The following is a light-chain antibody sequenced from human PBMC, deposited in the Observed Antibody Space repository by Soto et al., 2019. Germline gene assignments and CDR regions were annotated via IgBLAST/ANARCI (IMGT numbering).Light chain of an antibody. CDR2: DVI. Sequence: QAVVTQPPSAYGSPGQSVTISCTGSSSDVGGYNYVSWYQQHPGKAPKLMIYDVIKRPSGVPDRFSGSKSGDTASLTVSGLQAEDEADYYCSSYAGSSNVVFGGGTKLTVL. J-gene: IGLJ2*01. V-gene: IGLV2-8*01. CDR3: SSYAGSSNVV. CDR1: SSDVGGYNY.